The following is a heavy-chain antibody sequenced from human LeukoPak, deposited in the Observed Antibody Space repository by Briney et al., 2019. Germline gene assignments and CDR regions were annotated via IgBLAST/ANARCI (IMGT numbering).Heavy chain of an antibody. CDR1: GYSFTTYW. CDR2: IYPGDSDT. CDR3: ARQHGSGSYYSRAIDY. V-gene: IGHV5-51*01. Sequence: GESLKISCEASGYSFTTYWIGWVRQMPGKGLEWMGNIYPGDSDTRYSPSFQGQVTISAAKSISTAYLQWSSLKASDTAMYYCARQHGSGSYYSRAIDYWGQGTLVTVSS. D-gene: IGHD3-10*01. J-gene: IGHJ4*02.